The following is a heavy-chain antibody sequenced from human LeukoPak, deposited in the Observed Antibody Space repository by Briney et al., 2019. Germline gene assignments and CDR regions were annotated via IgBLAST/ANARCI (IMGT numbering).Heavy chain of an antibody. J-gene: IGHJ4*02. Sequence: LAGRSLRLSCAGFGLTFSNDGIHWARHAPRKGVEWEASISYDGRNKCYPDSVKGRFTISRDNSNNTLYQQLNSLRPEDTAVYYCAKAPHYSDSSCYFDYWGQGSLVTVSS. CDR1: GLTFSNDG. CDR2: ISYDGRNK. V-gene: IGHV3-30*18. D-gene: IGHD3-22*01. CDR3: AKAPHYSDSSCYFDY.